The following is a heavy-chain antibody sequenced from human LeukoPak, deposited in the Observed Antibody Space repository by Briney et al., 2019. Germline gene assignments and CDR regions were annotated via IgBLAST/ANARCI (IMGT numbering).Heavy chain of an antibody. D-gene: IGHD3-3*01. V-gene: IGHV3-30*02. CDR2: IRYDGSNK. Sequence: GGSLRLSCAASGFTFSSYGMHWVRQAPGKGLEWVAFIRYDGSNKYYADSVKGRFTISRDNSKNTLYLQMNSLRAEDTAVYYCAKELLQSITIFGVVIAGPDYWGQGTLVTVSS. CDR1: GFTFSSYG. CDR3: AKELLQSITIFGVVIAGPDY. J-gene: IGHJ4*02.